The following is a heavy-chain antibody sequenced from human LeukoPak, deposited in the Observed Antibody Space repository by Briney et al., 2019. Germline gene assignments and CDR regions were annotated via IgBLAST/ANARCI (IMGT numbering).Heavy chain of an antibody. CDR3: ARVTGVVISRIDY. CDR1: GFTFSSYW. D-gene: IGHD3-3*01. J-gene: IGHJ4*02. CDR2: IKQDGSEK. Sequence: PGGSLRLSCAASGFTFSSYWMSWVRQAPGKGLEWEANIKQDGSEKYYVDSVKGRFTISRDNAKNSLYLQMNSLRAEDTAVYYCARVTGVVISRIDYWGQGTLVTVSS. V-gene: IGHV3-7*03.